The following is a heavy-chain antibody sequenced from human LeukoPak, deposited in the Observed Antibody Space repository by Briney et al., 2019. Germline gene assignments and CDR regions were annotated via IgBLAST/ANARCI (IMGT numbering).Heavy chain of an antibody. CDR1: GGSISSSSYY. J-gene: IGHJ4*02. CDR2: VYYSGST. D-gene: IGHD5-18*01. V-gene: IGHV4-39*01. Sequence: SETLSLTCTVSGGSISSSSYYWGWIRQPPGKGLEWIGSVYYSGSTYYNPSLKSRVTISVDTSKNQFSLKLSSVTAADTAVYYCARVDTPMELHYWGQGTLVTVSS. CDR3: ARVDTPMELHY.